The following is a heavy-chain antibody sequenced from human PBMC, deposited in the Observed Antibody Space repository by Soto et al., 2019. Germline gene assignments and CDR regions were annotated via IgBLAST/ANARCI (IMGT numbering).Heavy chain of an antibody. CDR2: IYYSGST. V-gene: IGHV4-59*01. CDR3: AGTSCSFLVWWIYDY. D-gene: IGHD2-15*01. Sequence: SEARSLTCTVSGGSISRDYWSWIRQPPGKGLKWIGYIYYSGSTNYNPSLKSRVTISVDTSKNQFSLKLSSVTAADTAVYYCAGTSCSFLVWWIYDYCSQGTLVTVSS. J-gene: IGHJ4*02. CDR1: GGSISRDY.